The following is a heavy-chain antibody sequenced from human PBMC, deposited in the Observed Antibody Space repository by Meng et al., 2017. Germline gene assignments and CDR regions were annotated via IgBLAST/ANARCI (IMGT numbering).Heavy chain of an antibody. CDR1: GYTFTSYG. J-gene: IGHJ4*02. CDR3: AREPYGYFTDY. V-gene: IGHV7-4-1*02. Sequence: QVQLVQAGAEVKKPGASVKVSCKASGYTFTSYGISWVRQAPGQGLEWMGWINTNTGNPTYAQGFTGRFVFSLDTSVSTAYLQISSLKAEDTAVYYCAREPYGYFTDYWGQGTLVTVSS. D-gene: IGHD5-18*01. CDR2: INTNTGNP.